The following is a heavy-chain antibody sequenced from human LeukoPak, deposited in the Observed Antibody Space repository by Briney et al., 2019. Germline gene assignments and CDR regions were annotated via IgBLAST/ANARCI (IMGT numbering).Heavy chain of an antibody. Sequence: SQTLSLTCAISGDSVSSNSAAWNWIRQSPSRGLERLGRTYYRSKWYSDFAVSVKSRITINPDTSKNHFSLQLNSVTPEDTGVYFCARETLHFYGPDYYYYMDVWGKGTTVTVSS. D-gene: IGHD2/OR15-2a*01. V-gene: IGHV6-1*01. CDR1: GDSVSSNSAA. CDR3: ARETLHFYGPDYYYYMDV. J-gene: IGHJ6*03. CDR2: TYYRSKWYS.